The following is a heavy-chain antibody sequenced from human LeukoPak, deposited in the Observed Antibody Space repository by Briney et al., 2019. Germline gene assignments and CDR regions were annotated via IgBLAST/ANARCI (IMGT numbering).Heavy chain of an antibody. CDR3: ARGDSSSWHKAFYFDY. J-gene: IGHJ4*02. CDR1: GGSISSYY. CDR2: IYYSGST. V-gene: IGHV4-59*01. D-gene: IGHD6-13*01. Sequence: SETLSLTCTVSGGSISSYYWSWIRQPPGKGLEWFGYIYYSGSTNYNPSLKSRVTISVDTSKNQFSLKLSSVTAADTAVYYCARGDSSSWHKAFYFDYWGQGTLVTVSS.